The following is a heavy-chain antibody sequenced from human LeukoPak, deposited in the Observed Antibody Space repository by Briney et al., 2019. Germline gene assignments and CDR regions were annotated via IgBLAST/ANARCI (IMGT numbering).Heavy chain of an antibody. D-gene: IGHD3-10*01. CDR3: ARLLRAWFGELLGWFDP. J-gene: IGHJ5*02. V-gene: IGHV4-59*08. CDR2: IYYSGST. Sequence: SETLSLTCTVSGGSISSYYWSWIRQPPGKGLEWIGYIYYSGSTNYNPSLKSRVTISVDTSKNQFSLKLSSVTAADTAVYYCARLLRAWFGELLGWFDPWGQGTLVTVSS. CDR1: GGSISSYY.